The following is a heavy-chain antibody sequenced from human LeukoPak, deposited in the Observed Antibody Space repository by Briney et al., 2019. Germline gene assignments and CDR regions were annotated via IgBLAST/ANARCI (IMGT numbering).Heavy chain of an antibody. J-gene: IGHJ4*02. D-gene: IGHD2-21*02. CDR3: ARGDSLDY. CDR2: ISYDGSNK. Sequence: GGSLGLSCAASGFTFSSYAMHWVRQAPGKGLEWVAVISYDGSNKYYADSVKGRFTISRDNSKNTLYLQMNSLRAEDTAVYYCARGDSLDYWGQGTLVTVSS. V-gene: IGHV3-30*04. CDR1: GFTFSSYA.